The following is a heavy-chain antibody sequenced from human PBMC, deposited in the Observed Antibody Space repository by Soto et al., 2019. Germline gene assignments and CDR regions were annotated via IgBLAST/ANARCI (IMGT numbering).Heavy chain of an antibody. J-gene: IGHJ6*02. V-gene: IGHV3-33*01. CDR3: AGAGVEDCMGTRCQYYYYYYGMDV. D-gene: IGHD2-2*01. CDR2: IWYDGSNK. Sequence: QVQLVESGGGVVQPGRSLTLSCVASGFTFSSYGMHWVRQAPGKGLEWVAAIWYDGSNKNYADSVKGRFTISRDNSENTLXXRXNXXRAEDTGAYYCAGAGVEDCMGTRCQYYYYYYGMDVWGQGTTVTVSS. CDR1: GFTFSSYG.